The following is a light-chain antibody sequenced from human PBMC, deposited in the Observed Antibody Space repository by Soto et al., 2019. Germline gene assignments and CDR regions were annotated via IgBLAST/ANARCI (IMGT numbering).Light chain of an antibody. V-gene: IGKV3-11*01. J-gene: IGKJ5*01. Sequence: EIVLTQSPATLSLSPGQRHTHSCRASQSVSSYLAWYQQKPGQAPRLLIYDASNRATGIPARFSGSGSGTDFTLTISSLEPEDFAVYYCQQRSNWITFGQGTRLEIK. CDR3: QQRSNWIT. CDR1: QSVSSY. CDR2: DAS.